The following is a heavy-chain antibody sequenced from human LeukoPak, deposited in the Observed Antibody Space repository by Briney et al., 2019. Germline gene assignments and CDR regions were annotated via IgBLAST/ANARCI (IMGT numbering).Heavy chain of an antibody. J-gene: IGHJ2*01. D-gene: IGHD6-19*01. CDR2: ISAYNGNT. V-gene: IGHV1-18*01. CDR3: ARDLGSGWCNWYFDL. CDR1: GYTFTSYG. Sequence: GASVKVSCKSSGYTFTSYGISWVRQAPGQGLEWMGWISAYNGNTNYAQKLQGRVTMTTDTSTSTAYMELRSLRSHDTAVYYCARDLGSGWCNWYFDLWGRGTLVTVTS.